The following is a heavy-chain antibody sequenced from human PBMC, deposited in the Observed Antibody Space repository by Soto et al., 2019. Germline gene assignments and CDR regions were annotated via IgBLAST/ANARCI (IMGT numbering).Heavy chain of an antibody. V-gene: IGHV3-23*01. CDR3: AIGGPGGPLGH. D-gene: IGHD3-10*01. Sequence: DVQLLESGGGLLQRGGSLRLSCAASGFIFSAFDMSWVRQAPGKGLEWVSSISGGTYYADSVKGRFTISRDNSKNTLYLQMNGLRAEDTAVYYCAIGGPGGPLGHWGQGTLVTVSS. CDR2: ISGGT. CDR1: GFIFSAFD. J-gene: IGHJ4*02.